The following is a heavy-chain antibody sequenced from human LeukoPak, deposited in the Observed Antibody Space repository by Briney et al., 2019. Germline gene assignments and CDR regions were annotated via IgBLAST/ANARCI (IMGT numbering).Heavy chain of an antibody. D-gene: IGHD5-12*01. CDR2: TSSSSSYT. V-gene: IGHV3-11*06. J-gene: IGHJ4*02. CDR3: ASGKDSGYDLGDY. CDR1: GFTFSNYY. Sequence: GGSLRLSCAASGFTFSNYYMSWIRQAPGKGPEWVSYTSSSSSYTNYADSVKGRFTISRDNAKNSLYLQMNSLRAEDTAVYYCASGKDSGYDLGDYWGQGTLVTVSS.